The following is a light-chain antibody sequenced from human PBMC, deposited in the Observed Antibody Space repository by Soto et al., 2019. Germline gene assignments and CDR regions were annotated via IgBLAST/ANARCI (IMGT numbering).Light chain of an antibody. V-gene: IGKV4-1*01. Sequence: DIVMTQSPDSLAVSLGERATINCKSSQSVLYSSNNKNYLAWYQQKPEQPPKLLIYWASTRESGVPDRFSGSGSGTDFTLTISSLQAEDVAVYYCQQYYSTPLLTFGGGTKVEIK. CDR1: QSVLYSSNNKNY. J-gene: IGKJ4*01. CDR2: WAS. CDR3: QQYYSTPLLT.